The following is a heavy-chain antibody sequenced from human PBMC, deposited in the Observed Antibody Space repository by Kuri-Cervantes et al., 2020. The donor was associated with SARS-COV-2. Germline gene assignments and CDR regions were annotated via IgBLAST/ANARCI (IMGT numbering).Heavy chain of an antibody. CDR2: ISSSSSTI. CDR3: ARVPRSSSQTY. CDR1: GFTFSSYS. D-gene: IGHD6-6*01. Sequence: GESLKISCAASGFTFSSYSMNWVRQAPGKGLEWVSYISSSSSTIYYADSVKGRFTISRDNAKNSLYLQMNSLRAEDTAVYYCARVPRSSSQTYWGQGTLVTVSS. V-gene: IGHV3-48*01. J-gene: IGHJ4*02.